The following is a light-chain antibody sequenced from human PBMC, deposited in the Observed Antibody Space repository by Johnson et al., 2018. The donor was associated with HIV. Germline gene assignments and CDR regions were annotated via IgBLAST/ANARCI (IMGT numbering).Light chain of an antibody. CDR2: DNN. J-gene: IGLJ1*01. CDR3: GTWDSSLSAGGV. Sequence: QSVLTQPPSVSAAPGQKVTISCSGSSSNIGNNYVSWYQQLPGTAPKLLIYDNNKRPSGIPDRFSGSKSGTSATLGITGLQTGAEADYYCGTWDSSLSAGGVFGTGTKVNVL. CDR1: SSNIGNNY. V-gene: IGLV1-51*01.